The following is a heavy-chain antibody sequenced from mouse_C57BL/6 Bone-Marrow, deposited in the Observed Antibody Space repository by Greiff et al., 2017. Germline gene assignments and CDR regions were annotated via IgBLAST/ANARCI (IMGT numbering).Heavy chain of an antibody. Sequence: QVQLQQSDAELVKPGASVKISCKVSGYTFTDHTIHWMKQRPEQGLEWIGYIYPRDGSTKYNEKFKGKATLTADKSSSTAYMQLNSLTSEDSAVYFCARRPYYGSSYWYFDVWGTGTTVTVSS. CDR3: ARRPYYGSSYWYFDV. J-gene: IGHJ1*03. V-gene: IGHV1-78*01. D-gene: IGHD1-1*01. CDR2: IYPRDGST. CDR1: GYTFTDHT.